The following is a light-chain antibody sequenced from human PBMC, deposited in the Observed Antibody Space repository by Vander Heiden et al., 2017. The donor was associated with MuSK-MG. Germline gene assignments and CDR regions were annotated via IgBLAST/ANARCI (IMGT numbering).Light chain of an antibody. CDR1: QSVLYSSNNKNY. CDR2: WAS. V-gene: IGKV4-1*01. J-gene: IGKJ2*01. Sequence: DIVMTQSPDSLAVSLGERATINCKSSQSVLYSSNNKNYLAWYQQKPGQPPKLLIYWASTRESGVPHRFSGSGSGTDFTLTISSLQAEDVAVYYCQQEDSTPYTFGQGTKMEIK. CDR3: QQEDSTPYT.